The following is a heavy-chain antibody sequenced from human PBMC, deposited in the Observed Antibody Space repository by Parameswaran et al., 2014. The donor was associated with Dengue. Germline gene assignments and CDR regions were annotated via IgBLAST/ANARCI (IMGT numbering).Heavy chain of an antibody. Sequence: WVRQAPGQGLEWMGWISPHNGNTNCAQRLQDRVTMTTDTSTSTAYMELRSLRSDDTAVYYCARGVALDYWGQGTLVTVSS. J-gene: IGHJ4*02. CDR3: ARGVALDY. D-gene: IGHD3-3*01. CDR2: ISPHNGNT. V-gene: IGHV1-18*01.